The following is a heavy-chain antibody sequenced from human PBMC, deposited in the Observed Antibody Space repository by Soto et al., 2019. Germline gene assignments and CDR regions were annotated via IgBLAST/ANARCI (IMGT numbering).Heavy chain of an antibody. D-gene: IGHD3-9*01. CDR1: GFTFSSYG. J-gene: IGHJ4*02. Sequence: LRLSFAASGFTFSSYGMHWVRQAPGKGLEWVAVISYDGSNKYYADSVKGRFTISRDNSNNMLFLQMDSLRVEDTAAYYCAKDRQPDGIWTIDYWGQGTLVTVSS. V-gene: IGHV3-30*18. CDR3: AKDRQPDGIWTIDY. CDR2: ISYDGSNK.